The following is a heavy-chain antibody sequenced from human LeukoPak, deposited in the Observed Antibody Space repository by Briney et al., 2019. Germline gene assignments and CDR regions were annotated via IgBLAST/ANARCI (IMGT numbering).Heavy chain of an antibody. J-gene: IGHJ4*02. Sequence: PGGSLRLSCAASGFTFSSYSMNWVRQAPGKGLEWVAVIWYGGSNKYYADSVKGRFTISRDNSKNTLYLQMNSLRAEDTAVYYCAKLRWDCGGDCYTPLFDYWGQGTLVTVSS. D-gene: IGHD2-21*01. V-gene: IGHV3-33*08. CDR2: IWYGGSNK. CDR1: GFTFSSYS. CDR3: AKLRWDCGGDCYTPLFDY.